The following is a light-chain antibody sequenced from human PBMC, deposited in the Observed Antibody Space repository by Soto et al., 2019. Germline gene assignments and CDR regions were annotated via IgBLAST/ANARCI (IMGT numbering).Light chain of an antibody. CDR3: DSFTSSRAYV. Sequence: QSALTQPASVSGSPGQSITISCTGTSSDVGGYDYVSWYQQQSGKAPKLIIYEVSSRPSGVSNRFSGSKSGNTASLTISGLQADDEDDYYCDSFTSSRAYVFGVGTKLTVL. CDR2: EVS. J-gene: IGLJ1*01. V-gene: IGLV2-14*01. CDR1: SSDVGGYDY.